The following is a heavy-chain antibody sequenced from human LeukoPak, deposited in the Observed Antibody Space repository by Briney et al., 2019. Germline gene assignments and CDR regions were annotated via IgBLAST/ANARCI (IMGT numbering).Heavy chain of an antibody. CDR3: ARGLGFDY. CDR2: IYTSGRT. V-gene: IGHV4-61*02. Sequence: SETLSLTCTVSGGSISSGSYYWRWHRQPAGKGLEWVGRIYTSGRTNYNPSLKSRLTISVDPSKNHFSLKLTSVPAADTAVYCCARGLGFDYWGQGTLVTVSS. D-gene: IGHD7-27*01. J-gene: IGHJ4*02. CDR1: GGSISSGSYY.